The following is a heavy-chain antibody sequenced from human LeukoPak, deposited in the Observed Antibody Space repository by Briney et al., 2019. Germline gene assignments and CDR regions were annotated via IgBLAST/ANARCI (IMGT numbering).Heavy chain of an antibody. Sequence: PSETLSLTCTVSGGSVSSGSYYWSWIRQPPGKGLEWIGYIYYRGSTNYNPSLKSRVTISVDTSKNQFSLKLSSVTAADTAVYYCARVESALNWFDPWGQGTLVTVSS. CDR3: ARVESALNWFDP. CDR1: GGSVSSGSYY. V-gene: IGHV4-61*01. D-gene: IGHD1-1*01. J-gene: IGHJ5*02. CDR2: IYYRGST.